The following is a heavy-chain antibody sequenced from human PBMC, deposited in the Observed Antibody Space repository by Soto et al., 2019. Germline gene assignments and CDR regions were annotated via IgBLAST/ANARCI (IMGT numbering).Heavy chain of an antibody. D-gene: IGHD6-13*01. V-gene: IGHV3-11*05. J-gene: IGHJ4*02. CDR1: GFTFSDYY. Sequence: QVQLVESGGGLVKPGGSLRLSCAASGFTFSDYYMSWIRQAPGKGLEWLSYISSSSSYINYADSVKGRFTISRDNAKNYLYLQMRRLRAEDTAVYYCAREGPGSSSWYVDSWGQGTLVTVSS. CDR3: AREGPGSSSWYVDS. CDR2: ISSSSSYI.